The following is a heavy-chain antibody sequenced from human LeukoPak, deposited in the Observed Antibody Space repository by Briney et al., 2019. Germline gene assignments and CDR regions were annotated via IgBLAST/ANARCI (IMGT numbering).Heavy chain of an antibody. V-gene: IGHV4-4*09. D-gene: IGHD3-3*01. J-gene: IGHJ2*01. CDR2: IYTSGST. CDR3: ARGVRVAYWYFDL. CDR1: GGSISSYY. Sequence: KPSETLSLTRTVSGGSISSYYWSWIRQPPGKGLEWIGYIYTSGSTNYNPSLKSRVTISVDTSKNQFSLKLSSVTAADTAVYYCARGVRVAYWYFDLWGRGTLVTVSS.